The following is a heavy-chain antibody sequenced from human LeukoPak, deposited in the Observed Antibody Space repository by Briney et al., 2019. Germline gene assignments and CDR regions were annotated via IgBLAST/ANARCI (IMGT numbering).Heavy chain of an antibody. Sequence: GGSLRLSCAASGFTFSSYGMHWVRQAPGKELEWVAVISYDGSNKYYADSVKGRFTTSRDNSKNTLYLQMNSLRAEDTAVYYCARDLYYYGSGSFGKYYYYGMDVWGQGTTVTVSS. D-gene: IGHD3-10*01. V-gene: IGHV3-30*03. CDR3: ARDLYYYGSGSFGKYYYYGMDV. J-gene: IGHJ6*02. CDR1: GFTFSSYG. CDR2: ISYDGSNK.